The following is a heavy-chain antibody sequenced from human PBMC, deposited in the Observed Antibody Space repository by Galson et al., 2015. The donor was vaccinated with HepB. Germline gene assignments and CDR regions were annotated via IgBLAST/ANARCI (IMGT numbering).Heavy chain of an antibody. CDR3: ARAAMTVVVRGLNALDI. CDR1: GFTLSSFE. CDR2: ISYSGSAI. J-gene: IGHJ3*02. V-gene: IGHV3-48*03. Sequence: SLRLSCAASGFTLSSFEMSWVRQAPGRGLEWVSYISYSGSAIYYAESVKGRFTISRDNAKNSLYLPLNSLSAEDTAVYYCARAAMTVVVRGLNALDIWGQGTVVTVSS. D-gene: IGHD3-22*01.